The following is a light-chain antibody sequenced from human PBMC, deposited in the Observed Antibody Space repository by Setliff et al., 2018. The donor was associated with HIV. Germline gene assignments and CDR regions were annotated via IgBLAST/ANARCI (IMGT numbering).Light chain of an antibody. Sequence: QSALTQPASVSGSPGQSIAISCTGTGNDVGAYNYVSWYHQHPGKVPKLLIYGVTNRPSGVSDRFSGSKSGDPASLTISGLQTEDEADYYCSSYSTTSTPSVFGTGTKVTVL. CDR3: SSYSTTSTPSV. CDR1: GNDVGAYNY. V-gene: IGLV2-14*03. J-gene: IGLJ1*01. CDR2: GVT.